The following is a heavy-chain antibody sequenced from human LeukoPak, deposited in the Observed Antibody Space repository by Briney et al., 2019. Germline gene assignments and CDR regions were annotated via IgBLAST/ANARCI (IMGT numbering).Heavy chain of an antibody. D-gene: IGHD3-3*01. V-gene: IGHV1-46*01. J-gene: IGHJ5*02. CDR3: ARDRNYYDFWSGYYNGLRGDWFDP. Sequence: ASVKVSSKASVYTFTTYYMHWVRHAPGQGREWMGIINPSGGSTSYAQKFQGRVTMTRDTSTSTVYMELSSLRSEDTAVYYCARDRNYYDFWSGYYNGLRGDWFDPWGQGTLVTVSS. CDR2: INPSGGST. CDR1: VYTFTTYY.